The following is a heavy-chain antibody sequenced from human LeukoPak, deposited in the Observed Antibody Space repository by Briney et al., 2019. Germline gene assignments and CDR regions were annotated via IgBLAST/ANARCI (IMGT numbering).Heavy chain of an antibody. D-gene: IGHD3-3*01. Sequence: SETLSLTCAVYGGSFSGYYWSWIRQPPGKWLEWIGDINHSGSTNYNPSLKSRVTISVDTSKNQFSLQLSSVTAADTAVYYCARGERKGKYEFWSDYWGNWFDPWGQGTLVTVSS. J-gene: IGHJ5*02. CDR2: INHSGST. CDR3: ARGERKGKYEFWSDYWGNWFDP. V-gene: IGHV4-34*01. CDR1: GGSFSGYY.